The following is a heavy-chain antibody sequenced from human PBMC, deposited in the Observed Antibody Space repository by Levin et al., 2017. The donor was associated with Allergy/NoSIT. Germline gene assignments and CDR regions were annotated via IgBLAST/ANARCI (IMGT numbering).Heavy chain of an antibody. D-gene: IGHD4-17*01. CDR1: GYTFTSYG. Sequence: ASVKVSCKASGYTFTSYGISWVRQAPGQGLEWMGWISAYNGNTNYAQKLQGRVTMTTDTSTSTAYMELRSLRSDDTAVYYCARGEEDGGDYVAYYYYGMDVWGQGTTVTVSS. J-gene: IGHJ6*02. CDR2: ISAYNGNT. V-gene: IGHV1-18*01. CDR3: ARGEEDGGDYVAYYYYGMDV.